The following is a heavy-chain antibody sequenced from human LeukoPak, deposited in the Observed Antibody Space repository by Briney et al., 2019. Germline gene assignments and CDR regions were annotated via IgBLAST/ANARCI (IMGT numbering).Heavy chain of an antibody. J-gene: IGHJ5*02. D-gene: IGHD4-17*01. V-gene: IGHV1-69*13. Sequence: ASVKVSCKASGGAFSSYAISWVRQAPGQGLEWMGGIIPIFGTANYAQKFQGKVTITADESTSTAYMELSSLRSEDAAVYYCARVTTANWFDPWGQGTLVTVSS. CDR2: IIPIFGTA. CDR1: GGAFSSYA. CDR3: ARVTTANWFDP.